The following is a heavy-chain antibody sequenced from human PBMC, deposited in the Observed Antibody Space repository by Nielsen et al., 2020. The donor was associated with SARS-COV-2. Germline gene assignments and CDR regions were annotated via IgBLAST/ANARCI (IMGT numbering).Heavy chain of an antibody. Sequence: GESLKISCAASGFTFSSYSMNWVRQAPGKGLEWVSSISSSSSYIYYADSVKGRFTISRDNAKNSLYLQMNSLRAEDTAVYYCARDTRAAAGDWYFDLWGRGTLVTVSS. CDR3: ARDTRAAAGDWYFDL. V-gene: IGHV3-21*01. J-gene: IGHJ2*01. CDR1: GFTFSSYS. CDR2: ISSSSSYI. D-gene: IGHD6-13*01.